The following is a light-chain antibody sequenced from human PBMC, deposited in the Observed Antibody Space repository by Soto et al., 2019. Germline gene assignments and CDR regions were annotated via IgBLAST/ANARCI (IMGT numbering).Light chain of an antibody. Sequence: EIVLTQSPATLSLSPGERVSLSCRASQSVNTYFAWYQQKPGQAPRLLIYDASSRATGIPARFSGSGSGTDFTLNISSLGPEDFAIYYCQQRSSWPLTFGHGTRVEI. CDR1: QSVNTY. CDR3: QQRSSWPLT. J-gene: IGKJ1*01. V-gene: IGKV3-11*01. CDR2: DAS.